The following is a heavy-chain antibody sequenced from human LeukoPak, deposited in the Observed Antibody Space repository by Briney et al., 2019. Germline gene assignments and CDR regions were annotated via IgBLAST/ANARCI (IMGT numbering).Heavy chain of an antibody. CDR2: IYTSGST. Sequence: SETLSLTCTVSGGSISSYYWSWIRQPAGKGLEWIGRIYTSGSTNYNPSLKSRVTMSVDTSKNQFSLKLSSVTAADTAVYYCARDLRCSGGSCYSGPLYFDYWGQGTLVTVSS. D-gene: IGHD2-15*01. J-gene: IGHJ4*02. CDR1: GGSISSYY. V-gene: IGHV4-4*07. CDR3: ARDLRCSGGSCYSGPLYFDY.